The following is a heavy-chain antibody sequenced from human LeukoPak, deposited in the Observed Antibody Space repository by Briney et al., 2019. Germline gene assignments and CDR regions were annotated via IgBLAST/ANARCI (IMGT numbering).Heavy chain of an antibody. J-gene: IGHJ6*03. CDR2: IYASEST. Sequence: PSQTLSLTCTVSGGSIRIGFYHWSWIRQPAGKGLEWIGRIYASESTMYNPSFKTRVTISLDTSKNQFSLKLSSVTAADTAVYYCVRDNESAYKRGYGHFFYYMDKWGKGTTVIVSS. CDR1: GGSIRIGFYH. CDR3: VRDNESAYKRGYGHFFYYMDK. V-gene: IGHV4-61*02. D-gene: IGHD5-18*01.